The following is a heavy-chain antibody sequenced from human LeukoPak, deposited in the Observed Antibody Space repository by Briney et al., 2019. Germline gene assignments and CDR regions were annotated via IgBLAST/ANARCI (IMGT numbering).Heavy chain of an antibody. V-gene: IGHV4-59*12. Sequence: SETLSLTCTVSGDSLSHNYWTWIRQPPGKALEWIGYIYYSGSTNSNPSLKSRVTISVDTSKNQFSLRLSSVTAAGTAVYYCAREVSTGGSYYFDYWGQGTLVTVSS. J-gene: IGHJ4*02. CDR2: IYYSGST. CDR1: GDSLSHNY. D-gene: IGHD1-14*01. CDR3: AREVSTGGSYYFDY.